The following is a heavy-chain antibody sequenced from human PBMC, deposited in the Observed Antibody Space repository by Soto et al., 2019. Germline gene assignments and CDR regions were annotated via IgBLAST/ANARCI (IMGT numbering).Heavy chain of an antibody. V-gene: IGHV1-58*01. CDR2: IVVGSGNT. CDR1: GFTFTSSA. Sequence: ASVKVSCKASGFTFTSSAVQWVRQARGQRLEWIGWIVVGSGNTNYAQKFQERVTITRDMSTSTAYMELSSLRSEDTAVYYCAAPWDLACCGGDCSRDAFDIWGQGTMVTVSS. CDR3: AAPWDLACCGGDCSRDAFDI. D-gene: IGHD2-21*02. J-gene: IGHJ3*02.